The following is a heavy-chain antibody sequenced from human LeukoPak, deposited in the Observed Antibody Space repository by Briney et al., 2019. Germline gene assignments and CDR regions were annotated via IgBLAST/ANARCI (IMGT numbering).Heavy chain of an antibody. D-gene: IGHD6-13*01. CDR2: IYYSGST. CDR3: ARGGRFSAAAAGKFFY. Sequence: SETLSLTCTVSGGSISSSSYYWGWIRQPPGKGLEWIGSIYYSGSTYYNPSLKSRVTISVDTSKNQFSLKLSSVTAADTAVYYCARGGRFSAAAAGKFFYWGQGTLVTVSS. CDR1: GGSISSSSYY. V-gene: IGHV4-39*07. J-gene: IGHJ4*02.